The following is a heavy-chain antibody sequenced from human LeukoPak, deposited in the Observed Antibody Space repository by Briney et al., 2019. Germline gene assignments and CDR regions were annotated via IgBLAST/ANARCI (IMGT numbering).Heavy chain of an antibody. CDR1: GGSISSYY. D-gene: IGHD2-8*01. CDR3: ARDNGDLALAAFDI. J-gene: IGHJ3*02. Sequence: SETLSLTCTVSGGSISSYYWSWIRQPPGKGLEWIGYIYYSGSTNYNPSLKSRVTISVDTSKNQFSLKLSSVTAADTAVYYCARDNGDLALAAFDIWGQGTMVTVSS. CDR2: IYYSGST. V-gene: IGHV4-59*01.